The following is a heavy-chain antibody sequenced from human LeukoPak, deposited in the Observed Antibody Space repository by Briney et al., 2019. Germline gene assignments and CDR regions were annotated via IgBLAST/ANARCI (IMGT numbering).Heavy chain of an antibody. CDR3: ARVGGGELVPSYYYGMDV. V-gene: IGHV1-8*01. Sequence: ASVKVSCKASGYTFTSYDINWVRQATGQGLEWMGWMNPNSGNTGYAQKFQGRVTMTRNTSISTAYMELSSLRSEDTAVYYCARVGGGELVPSYYYGMDVWGQGTTVTVSS. CDR2: MNPNSGNT. J-gene: IGHJ6*02. D-gene: IGHD6-13*01. CDR1: GYTFTSYD.